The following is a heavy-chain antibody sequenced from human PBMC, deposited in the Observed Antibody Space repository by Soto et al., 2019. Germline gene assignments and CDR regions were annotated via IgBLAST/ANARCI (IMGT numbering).Heavy chain of an antibody. J-gene: IGHJ3*02. CDR2: IYSGGST. CDR1: GFTVSSNY. V-gene: IGHV3-66*01. D-gene: IGHD6-13*01. CDR3: ARDELMAAPDALDI. Sequence: GGSLRLSCAASGFTVSSNYMSWVRQAPGRGLEWVSVIYSGGSTYYADSVKGRFTISRDNSKNTLYLQMNSLRAEDTAVYYSARDELMAAPDALDIWGQGTMVTVSS.